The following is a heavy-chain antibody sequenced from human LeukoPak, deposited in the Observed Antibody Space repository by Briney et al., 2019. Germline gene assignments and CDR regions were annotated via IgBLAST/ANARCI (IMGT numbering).Heavy chain of an antibody. Sequence: GGSLRLSCAASGFTFSSYSMNWVRQAPGKGLEWVSSISSSSSYIYYADSVKGRFTISRDNAKNSLYLQMNSLRAEDTAVYYCARDLAATVHSPDYWGQGTLVTVSS. CDR2: ISSSSSYI. CDR1: GFTFSSYS. D-gene: IGHD6-6*01. V-gene: IGHV3-21*01. J-gene: IGHJ4*02. CDR3: ARDLAATVHSPDY.